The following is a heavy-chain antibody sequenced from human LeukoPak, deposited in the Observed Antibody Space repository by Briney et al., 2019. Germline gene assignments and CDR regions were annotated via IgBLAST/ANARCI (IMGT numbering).Heavy chain of an antibody. CDR3: ASSLEGYCSGGSCPYYYYYGMDV. CDR1: GFTFSSYG. V-gene: IGHV3-33*01. J-gene: IGHJ6*02. Sequence: GGSLRLSCAASGFTFSSYGMHWVRQAPGKGLEWVAVIWYDGCNKYYADSVKGRFTISRDNSKNTLYLQMNSLRAEDTAVYYCASSLEGYCSGGSCPYYYYYGMDVWGQGTTVTVSS. D-gene: IGHD2-15*01. CDR2: IWYDGCNK.